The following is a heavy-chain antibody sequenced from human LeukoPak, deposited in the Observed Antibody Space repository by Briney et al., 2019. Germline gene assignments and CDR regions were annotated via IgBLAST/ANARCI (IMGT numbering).Heavy chain of an antibody. V-gene: IGHV4-59*08. D-gene: IGHD2-15*01. CDR3: ARQLGYCSGGDCYGYYFDY. J-gene: IGHJ4*02. CDR2: IYYSGST. CDR1: GGSISSYY. Sequence: PSETLSLTCTVSGGSISSYYWSWLRQPPGKGLEWLGYIYYSGSTNYNPSLKSRVTISVDTSKNQFSLKLSSVTAADTAVYYCARQLGYCSGGDCYGYYFDYWGQGTLVTVSS.